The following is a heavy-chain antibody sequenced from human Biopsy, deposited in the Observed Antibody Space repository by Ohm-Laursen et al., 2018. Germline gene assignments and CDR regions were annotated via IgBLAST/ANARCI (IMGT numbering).Heavy chain of an antibody. CDR1: GGSIGGSGDY. D-gene: IGHD3-3*01. V-gene: IGHV4-61*08. J-gene: IGHJ3*01. Sequence: SETLSLTCIVSGGSIGGSGDYWSWIRQPPGKGLEWIGYISDTGTTNYNPSLRGRVAMSVDTSKNQFSLQLTSVTAADTAMFFCARLFRLDDYWNDDPPDGFDVWGQGTMATVSS. CDR3: ARLFRLDDYWNDDPPDGFDV. CDR2: ISDTGTT.